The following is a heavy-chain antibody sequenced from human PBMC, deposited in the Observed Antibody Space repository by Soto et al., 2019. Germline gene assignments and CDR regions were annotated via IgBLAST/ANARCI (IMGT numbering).Heavy chain of an antibody. J-gene: IGHJ4*02. CDR1: GFTFSSYA. CDR3: ARGGGYSGYDQLDY. CDR2: ISYDGSNK. V-gene: IGHV3-30-3*01. Sequence: QVQLVESGGGVVQPGRSLRLSCAASGFTFSSYAMQWVRQAPGKGLEWVAVISYDGSNKYYADSVKGRFTISRDNSKNTVYLQMNSLRAEDTAVYYCARGGGYSGYDQLDYWGQGTLVTVSS. D-gene: IGHD5-12*01.